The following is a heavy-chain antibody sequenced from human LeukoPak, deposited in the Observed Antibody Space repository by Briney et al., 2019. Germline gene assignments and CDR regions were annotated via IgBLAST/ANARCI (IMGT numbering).Heavy chain of an antibody. CDR3: ARQEYCSGGGCYTWFDP. V-gene: IGHV5-51*01. D-gene: IGHD2-15*01. CDR2: IYPADSDI. Sequence: GESLKISCKGSGYSINNYWIGWVRQMPGKGLEWMGIIYPADSDIRYSPSFQGQVTISADKSISTAYLQWSSLKASDTAMYYCARQEYCSGGGCYTWFDPWGQGTLVTVSS. J-gene: IGHJ5*02. CDR1: GYSINNYW.